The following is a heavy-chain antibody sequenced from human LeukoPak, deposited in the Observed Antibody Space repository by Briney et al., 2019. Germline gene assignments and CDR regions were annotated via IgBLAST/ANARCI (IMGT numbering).Heavy chain of an antibody. V-gene: IGHV4-59*08. Sequence: SETLSLTCTVSGGSISSYYWRWIRQPPGKGREWIGYIYYSGSTNYNPSLKSRVTISVDTSKNQFSLKLSSVTAADTAVYYCARGDYGGNLDYWGQGTLVTVSS. J-gene: IGHJ4*02. D-gene: IGHD4-23*01. CDR1: GGSISSYY. CDR3: ARGDYGGNLDY. CDR2: IYYSGST.